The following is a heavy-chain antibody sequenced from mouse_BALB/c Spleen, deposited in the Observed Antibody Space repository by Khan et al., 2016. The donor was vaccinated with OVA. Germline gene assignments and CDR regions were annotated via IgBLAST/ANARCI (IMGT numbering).Heavy chain of an antibody. CDR1: GYTFTRYV. D-gene: IGHD2-14*01. CDR3: VRPGNRYERVFDY. Sequence: MQLEESGPELVKPGASVKMSCKASGYTFTRYVMHWVKQKPGQGLEWIGYINPYNDGTKYNEKFKGKATLTSDKSSSTAYMELSSLTSEDSAVYYCVRPGNRYERVFDYWGQGTTLTVSS. J-gene: IGHJ2*01. CDR2: INPYNDGT. V-gene: IGHV1S136*01.